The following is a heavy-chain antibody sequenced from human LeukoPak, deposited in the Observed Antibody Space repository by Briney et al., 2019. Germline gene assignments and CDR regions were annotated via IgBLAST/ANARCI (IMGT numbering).Heavy chain of an antibody. CDR2: ISYDATNE. J-gene: IGHJ5*02. V-gene: IGHV3-30*03. Sequence: GRSLRLSCAASGFTFSNYGIHWVRQAPGRGLEWVAVISYDATNEYYTDSVKGRFTISRDNSRNTLYLQMNSLRAEDTAVYYCARVGFGYCSSTSCYWFDPWGQGTLVTVSS. CDR3: ARVGFGYCSSTSCYWFDP. CDR1: GFTFSNYG. D-gene: IGHD2-2*01.